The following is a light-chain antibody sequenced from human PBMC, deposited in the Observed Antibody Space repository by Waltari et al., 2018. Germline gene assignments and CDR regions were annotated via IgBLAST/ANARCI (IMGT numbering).Light chain of an antibody. CDR3: HHRSTWSLT. CDR1: QSINNY. CDR2: DAS. Sequence: EIVLTQSPATLYLSPGERATLPCRARQSINNYLAWYQHKPGQPPRLLIYDASNRATGVPARFSGGGSGTDFTLTISSLDPEDFAVYYCHHRSTWSLTFGGGTEVEI. J-gene: IGKJ4*01. V-gene: IGKV3-11*01.